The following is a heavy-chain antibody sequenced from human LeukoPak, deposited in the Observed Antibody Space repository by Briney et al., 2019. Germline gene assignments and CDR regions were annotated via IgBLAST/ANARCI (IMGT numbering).Heavy chain of an antibody. J-gene: IGHJ4*02. CDR3: ARLFNYCSSTSCYGPNFDY. CDR2: ISAYNGNT. D-gene: IGHD2-2*01. CDR1: GYTFTSYG. V-gene: IGHV1-18*04. Sequence: GASVKVSCKASGYTFTSYGISWVRQAPGQGLEWMGWISAYNGNTNYAQKLQGRVTMTTDTSTSTAYMELRSLRSDDTAVYYRARLFNYCSSTSCYGPNFDYWGQGTLVTVSS.